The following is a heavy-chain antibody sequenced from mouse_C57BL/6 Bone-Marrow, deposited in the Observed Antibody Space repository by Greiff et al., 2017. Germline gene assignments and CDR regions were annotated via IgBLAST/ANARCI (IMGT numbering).Heavy chain of an antibody. CDR1: GFTFSSYG. V-gene: IGHV5-6*02. J-gene: IGHJ2*01. Sequence: DVMLVESGGDLVKPGGSLKLSCAASGFTFSSYGMSWVRQTPDKRLEWVATISSGGSYTYYPDSVKGRFTISRDNAKNTLYLQMSSLKSEDTAMYYCARGEGIVTLDYWGQGTTLTVSS. CDR2: ISSGGSYT. D-gene: IGHD2-5*01. CDR3: ARGEGIVTLDY.